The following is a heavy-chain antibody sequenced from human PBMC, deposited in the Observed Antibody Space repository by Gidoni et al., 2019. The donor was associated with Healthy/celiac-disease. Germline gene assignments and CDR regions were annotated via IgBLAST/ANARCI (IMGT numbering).Heavy chain of an antibody. CDR1: GFTFSSYG. V-gene: IGHV3-33*01. Sequence: QVQLVESGGGVVQPGRSLRLSCAASGFTFSSYGMHWVRQAPGKGLEWVAVIWYDGSNKYYADSVKGRFTISRDNSKNTLYLQMNSLRAEDTAVYYCARDSERLQSEVNGVDYWGQGTLVTVSS. CDR3: ARDSERLQSEVNGVDY. D-gene: IGHD6-25*01. CDR2: IWYDGSNK. J-gene: IGHJ4*02.